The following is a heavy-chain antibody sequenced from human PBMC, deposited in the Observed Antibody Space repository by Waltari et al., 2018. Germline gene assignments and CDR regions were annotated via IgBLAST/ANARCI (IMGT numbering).Heavy chain of an antibody. CDR2: INSGGAT. V-gene: IGHV3-53*01. Sequence: EVQLVESGGGLIQPGGSLRLSCAASGFTVSNYYMSWVRQAPGKGLEWVSVINSGGATHYADSVKGRFTISRDNSKNTIYLQLNTLRAEDTALYYCARDVAGYYYFDLWGRGTLVTV. CDR3: ARDVAGYYYFDL. J-gene: IGHJ2*01. CDR1: GFTVSNYY.